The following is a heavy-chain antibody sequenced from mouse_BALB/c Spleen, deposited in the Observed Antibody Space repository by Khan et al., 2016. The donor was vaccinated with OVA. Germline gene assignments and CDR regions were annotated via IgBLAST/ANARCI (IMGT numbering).Heavy chain of an antibody. J-gene: IGHJ2*01. CDR1: GHTFTAYD. V-gene: IGHV1-84*02. Sequence: QVQLKQSGPELVKPGASVKMSCKASGHTFTAYDINWVKQTPGQGLQWIGWIHPGSANTKYNERFKGKATLTVDTSSSTAYMQLSSLTSEDTAAYGCAGGFDDWGDGTTLTVSS. CDR3: AGGFDD. CDR2: IHPGSANT.